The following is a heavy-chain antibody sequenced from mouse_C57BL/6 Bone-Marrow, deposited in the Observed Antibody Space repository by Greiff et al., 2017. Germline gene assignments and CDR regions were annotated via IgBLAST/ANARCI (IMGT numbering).Heavy chain of an antibody. CDR1: GFNIKDYY. V-gene: IGHV14-2*01. Sequence: EVKLLESGAELVKPGASVKLSCTASGFNIKDYYMHWVKQRTEQGLEWIGRIDPEDGETKYAPKFQGKAHITADTSSNTAYLQLSSLTSEDTAVYYCAIPAKRYYAMDYWGQGTSVTVSS. CDR2: IDPEDGET. CDR3: AIPAKRYYAMDY. J-gene: IGHJ4*01.